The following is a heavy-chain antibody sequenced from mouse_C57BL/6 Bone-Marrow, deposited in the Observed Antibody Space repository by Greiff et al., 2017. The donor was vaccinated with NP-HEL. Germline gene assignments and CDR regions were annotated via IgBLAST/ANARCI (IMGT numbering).Heavy chain of an antibody. CDR1: GFTFSSYA. D-gene: IGHD2-4*01. CDR2: ISDGGSYT. V-gene: IGHV5-4*01. CDR3: ARDGEDYAAY. Sequence: EVKLMESGGGLVKPGGSLKLSCAASGFTFSSYAMSWVRQTPEKRLEWVATISDGGSYTYYPDNVKGRFTISRDTAKNNLYLQMSHLKSEDTAMYYCARDGEDYAAYWGQGTTRTVSS. J-gene: IGHJ2*01.